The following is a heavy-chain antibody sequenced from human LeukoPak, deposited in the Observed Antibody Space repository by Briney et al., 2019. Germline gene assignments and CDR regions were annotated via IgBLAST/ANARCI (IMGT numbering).Heavy chain of an antibody. D-gene: IGHD2-2*01. Sequence: GATVKVSCKASGYTFTGYYMHWVRQAPGQGLEWMGWINPNTGETNSAQKFQGRVTMTRDTTINTAYMELTRLTSDDTAVYCCASYPRYSSTPPFDYWGQGTLVTVSS. V-gene: IGHV1-2*02. CDR1: GYTFTGYY. CDR2: INPNTGET. J-gene: IGHJ4*02. CDR3: ASYPRYSSTPPFDY.